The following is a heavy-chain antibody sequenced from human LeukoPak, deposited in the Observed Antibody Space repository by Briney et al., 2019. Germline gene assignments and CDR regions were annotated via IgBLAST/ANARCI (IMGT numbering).Heavy chain of an antibody. D-gene: IGHD2-2*01. V-gene: IGHV5-51*01. J-gene: IGHJ5*02. CDR3: ARLDCSTTSCRFDP. CDR1: GYSFTNYW. CDR2: IYPGDSDT. Sequence: GESLNISCKGSGYSFTNYWIGWVRQVSGKGLEWMGSIYPGDSDTRYSPSFQGQVTISADKSISTAYLQWSSPQASDTAMYYCARLDCSTTSCRFDPWGQGTLVTVSS.